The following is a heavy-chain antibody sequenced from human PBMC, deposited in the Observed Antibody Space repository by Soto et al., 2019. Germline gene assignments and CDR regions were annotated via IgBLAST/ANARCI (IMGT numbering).Heavy chain of an antibody. CDR2: INHSGST. Sequence: PSETLSLTCAVYGGSFSGYYWSWIRQPPGKGLEWIGEINHSGSTNYNPSLKSRVTISVDTSKNQFSLKLSSVTAADTAVYYCARGRYGSGSYLGGYYYYYGMDVWGQGTTVT. J-gene: IGHJ6*02. CDR3: ARGRYGSGSYLGGYYYYYGMDV. CDR1: GGSFSGYY. D-gene: IGHD3-10*01. V-gene: IGHV4-34*01.